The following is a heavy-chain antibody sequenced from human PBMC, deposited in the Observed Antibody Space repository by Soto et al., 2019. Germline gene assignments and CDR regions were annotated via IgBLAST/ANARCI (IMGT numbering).Heavy chain of an antibody. CDR2: IYPGDSDT. J-gene: IGHJ6*02. CDR3: ARREGKCLDCMDV. V-gene: IGHV5-51*01. CDR1: GYSFTSYW. Sequence: GASRKISCKASGYSFTSYWIGWVRQMPGKGLEWMGIIYPGDSDTRYSPSFQGQVTISADKSISTAYLQWSSLKASDTAMYYCARREGKCLDCMDVWGQGSTVTVSS. D-gene: IGHD1-26*01.